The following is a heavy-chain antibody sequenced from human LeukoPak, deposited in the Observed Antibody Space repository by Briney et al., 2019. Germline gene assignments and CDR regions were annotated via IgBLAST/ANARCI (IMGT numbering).Heavy chain of an antibody. V-gene: IGHV3-23*01. D-gene: IGHD1-26*01. CDR2: ISGSGGST. Sequence: PGGSLRLSCAASGFTFSSYAMSWVRQAPGKGLEWVSAISGSGGSTYYAASVKGRFTISRDNSKNTLYLQMNSLRAEDTAVYYCAKDRAGEWGLLLLSYDDYWGQGTLVTVSS. J-gene: IGHJ4*02. CDR3: AKDRAGEWGLLLLSYDDY. CDR1: GFTFSSYA.